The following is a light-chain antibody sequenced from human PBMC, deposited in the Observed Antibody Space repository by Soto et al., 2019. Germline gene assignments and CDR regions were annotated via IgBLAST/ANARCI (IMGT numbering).Light chain of an antibody. CDR2: GAS. V-gene: IGKV3-20*01. J-gene: IGKJ1*01. CDR3: QQYGSSGT. CDR1: QSVSSNY. Sequence: ENVLTQSPGTLSLSPGERATLSCRASQSVSSNYLAWYQVKPGQAPRLLIYGASNRATGIPDRFSGSGSGTDFTLTISRLEPEDFAVYYCQQYGSSGTFGQGTKVDIK.